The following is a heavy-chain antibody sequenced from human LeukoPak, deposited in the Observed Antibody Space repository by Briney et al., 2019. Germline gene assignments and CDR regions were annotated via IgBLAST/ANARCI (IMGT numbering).Heavy chain of an antibody. CDR1: GFTFSSYA. Sequence: PGGSLRLSCAASGFTFSSYAMSWVRQAPGKGLEWVSAISGSGVATYFGDSVKGRLTISRDNSKSTLYLQMNSLRAEDTAVYYCAKEPGYTSSWYVDYWGQGTLVTVSS. CDR3: AKEPGYTSSWYVDY. J-gene: IGHJ4*02. CDR2: ISGSGVAT. V-gene: IGHV3-23*01. D-gene: IGHD6-13*01.